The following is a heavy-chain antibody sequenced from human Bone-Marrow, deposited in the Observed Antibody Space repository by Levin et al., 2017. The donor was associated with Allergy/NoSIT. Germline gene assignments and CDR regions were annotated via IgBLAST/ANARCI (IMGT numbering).Heavy chain of an antibody. CDR2: ISNRGTT. V-gene: IGHV4-30-4*01. CDR1: GGSLTSGDYY. J-gene: IGHJ3*02. Sequence: LRLSCTVSGGSLTSGDYYWSWIRQPPGKGPEWIGYISNRGTTYYNPSLKSRVSISVDTSNSQFSLNLRSMTAADTAVYFCARMPEYCSGDGCSDDAFDIWGQGTMVTVSA. CDR3: ARMPEYCSGDGCSDDAFDI. D-gene: IGHD2-15*01.